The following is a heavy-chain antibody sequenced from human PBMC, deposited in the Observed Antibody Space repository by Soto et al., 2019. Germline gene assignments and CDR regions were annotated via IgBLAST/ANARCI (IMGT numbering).Heavy chain of an antibody. V-gene: IGHV4-59*01. CDR3: ARSASGIAAAGTRWFDP. D-gene: IGHD6-13*01. CDR1: GGSISSYY. CDR2: IYYSGST. Sequence: PSETLSLTCTVSGGSISSYYWSWIRQPPGKGLEWIGYIYYSGSTNYNPSLKSRVTISVDTSKNQFSLKLSSVTTADTAVYYCARSASGIAAAGTRWFDPWGQGTLVTVSS. J-gene: IGHJ5*02.